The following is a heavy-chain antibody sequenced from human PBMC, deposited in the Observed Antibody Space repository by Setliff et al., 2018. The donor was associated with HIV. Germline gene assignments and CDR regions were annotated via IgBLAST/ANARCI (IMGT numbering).Heavy chain of an antibody. J-gene: IGHJ6*03. D-gene: IGHD6-13*01. CDR3: AGGEVRSRYVSSRAPFYHYYYYMDV. Sequence: PSETLSLTCTVSGGSISSNNYYWGWIRQPPGKGLEWIGSINYSGSTYQNPSLKSRVTISVDTSKNQISLKLTSVTAADTAVYYCAGGEVRSRYVSSRAPFYHYYYYMDVWGKGTTVTVSS. CDR1: GGSISSNNYY. V-gene: IGHV4-39*07. CDR2: INYSGST.